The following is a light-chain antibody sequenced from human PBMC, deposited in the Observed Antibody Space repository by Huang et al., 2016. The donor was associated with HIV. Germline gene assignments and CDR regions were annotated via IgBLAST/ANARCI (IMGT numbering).Light chain of an antibody. V-gene: IGKV3-20*01. CDR2: GAS. J-gene: IGKJ2*01. Sequence: EIVLTQSPVTLSLSPGEGASLSCRASQGVHNSYLAWYQQKPGQAPRLLIFGASNRATGVPHRFRGSESGTDFTLTISGLDPEDCAGYYCQQYGTLPYTFGQGTKLEI. CDR3: QQYGTLPYT. CDR1: QGVHNSY.